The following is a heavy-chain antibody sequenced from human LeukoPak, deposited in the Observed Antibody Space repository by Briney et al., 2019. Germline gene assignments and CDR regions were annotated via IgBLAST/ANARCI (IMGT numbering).Heavy chain of an antibody. D-gene: IGHD1-26*01. V-gene: IGHV4-39*07. CDR2: IYYSGST. Sequence: PSETLSLTCTVSGGSISSSSYYWGWIRQPPGKGLEWIGSIYYSGSTYYNPSLKSRVTVSVDTSKNQFSLKLSSVTAADTAVYYCARGRGPRSHFDYWGQGTLVTVSS. J-gene: IGHJ4*02. CDR1: GGSISSSSYY. CDR3: ARGRGPRSHFDY.